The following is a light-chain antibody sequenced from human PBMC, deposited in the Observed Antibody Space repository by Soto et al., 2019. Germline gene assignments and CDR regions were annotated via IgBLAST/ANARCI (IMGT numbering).Light chain of an antibody. CDR3: QQHNGYSERM. CDR2: GVS. CDR1: QSISTW. Sequence: DIQMTQSPSTLSASAGDRVTITCRASQSISTWLAWYQQKPGKAPKLLIYGVSSLASGVPSRFSGSGSGTEFTLTISSLQPDDFATYYCQQHNGYSERMFGQGTKVDIK. V-gene: IGKV1-5*01. J-gene: IGKJ1*01.